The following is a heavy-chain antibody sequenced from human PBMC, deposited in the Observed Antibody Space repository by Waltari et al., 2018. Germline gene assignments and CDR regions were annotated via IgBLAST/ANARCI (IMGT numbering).Heavy chain of an antibody. CDR3: ARARSSLQTRRYGMDV. D-gene: IGHD2-2*01. J-gene: IGHJ6*02. V-gene: IGHV1-69*05. Sequence: QVQLVQSGAEVKKPGSSVKVSCKASGGTFSSYASSWVGQAPGQGLEWMGGIIPIFGTANYAQKFQGRVTITTDESTSTAYMELSSLRSEDTAVYYCARARSSLQTRRYGMDVWGQGTTVTVSS. CDR1: GGTFSSYA. CDR2: IIPIFGTA.